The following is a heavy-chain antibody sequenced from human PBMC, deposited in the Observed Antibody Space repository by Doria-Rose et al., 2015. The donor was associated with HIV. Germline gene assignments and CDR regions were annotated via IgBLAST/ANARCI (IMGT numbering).Heavy chain of an antibody. CDR3: ATQGLYYYDSSGYYNFDY. J-gene: IGHJ4*02. V-gene: IGHV4-38-2*01. D-gene: IGHD3-22*01. Sequence: WIGSMYHSGSTYYNPSLKSRVTISVDTSKNQFSLKLSSVTAADTAVYYCATQGLYYYDSSGYYNFDYWGQGTLVTVSS. CDR2: MYHSGST.